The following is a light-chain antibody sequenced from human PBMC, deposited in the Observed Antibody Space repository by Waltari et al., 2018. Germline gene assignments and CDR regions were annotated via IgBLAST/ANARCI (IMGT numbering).Light chain of an antibody. CDR1: QTISRY. Sequence: DIQMTQSPSSLSASVGDRVTITCRASQTISRYFNWYQQKPGKAPNLLIYAASSMQSGVPSRFSGSGSGRDFTLIITSLQPEDFATYYCQQSYSFTRTFGQGTKVEIK. CDR2: AAS. CDR3: QQSYSFTRT. V-gene: IGKV1-39*01. J-gene: IGKJ1*01.